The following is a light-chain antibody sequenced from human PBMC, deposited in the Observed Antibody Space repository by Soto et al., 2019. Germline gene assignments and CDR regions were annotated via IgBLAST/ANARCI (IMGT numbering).Light chain of an antibody. V-gene: IGKV1-5*01. CDR1: QSISSW. CDR3: QQYNSYSPWT. Sequence: DIQMTQSPSTLSASVGDRVTITCRASQSISSWLAWYQQKPGKAPKLLIYDASSLESGVPSRFSGSGSGTEFTLTISSLQLDDFATYYCQQYNSYSPWTFGQETKVEIK. J-gene: IGKJ1*01. CDR2: DAS.